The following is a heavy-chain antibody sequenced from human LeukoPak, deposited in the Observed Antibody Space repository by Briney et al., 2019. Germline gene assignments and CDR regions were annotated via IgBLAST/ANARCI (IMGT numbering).Heavy chain of an antibody. D-gene: IGHD3-3*01. CDR2: IYYSGST. V-gene: IGHV4-39*01. Sequence: SETLSLTCTVSGGSISSSSYYWGWIRQPPGKGLEWIGSIYYSGSTYYNPSLKSRVTISVDTSKNQFSLKLSSVTAADTAVYYCARPLGGVVTNWFDPWGQGTLVTASS. CDR1: GGSISSSSYY. CDR3: ARPLGGVVTNWFDP. J-gene: IGHJ5*02.